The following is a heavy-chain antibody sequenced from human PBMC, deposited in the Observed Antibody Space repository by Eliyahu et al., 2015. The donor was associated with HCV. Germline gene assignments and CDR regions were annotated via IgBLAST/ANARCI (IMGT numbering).Heavy chain of an antibody. CDR3: AKGWFRELFSLWYFDL. J-gene: IGHJ2*01. Sequence: EVQLVESGGGLVQPGRSLRLSCAASGFTFDDYAMHWVRQAPGKGLEWVSGISWNSGSIGYADSVKGRFTISRDNAKNSLYLQMNSLRAEDTALYYCAKGWFRELFSLWYFDLWGRGTLVTVSS. D-gene: IGHD3-10*01. V-gene: IGHV3-9*01. CDR1: GFTFDDYA. CDR2: ISWNSGSI.